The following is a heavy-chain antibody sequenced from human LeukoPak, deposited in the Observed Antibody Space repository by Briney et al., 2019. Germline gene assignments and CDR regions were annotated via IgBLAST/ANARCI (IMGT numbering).Heavy chain of an antibody. CDR3: ARGRGMTPPSVGWFDP. CDR1: GGSISSYY. J-gene: IGHJ5*02. V-gene: IGHV4-59*01. D-gene: IGHD3-16*01. Sequence: LETLSLTCTVSGGSISSYYWSWIRQPPGKGLEWIWYIYYSGSTNYNPSLKSRVTISVDTSKNQFSLKLSSVTAADTAVYYCARGRGMTPPSVGWFDPWGQGTLVTVSS. CDR2: IYYSGST.